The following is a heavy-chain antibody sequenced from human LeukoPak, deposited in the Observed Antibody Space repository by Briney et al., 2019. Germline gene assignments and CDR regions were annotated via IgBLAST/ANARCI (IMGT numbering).Heavy chain of an antibody. CDR3: ARERITMVRGVISYYYGMDV. V-gene: IGHV3-21*04. CDR1: GFTFSSYS. D-gene: IGHD3-10*01. Sequence: GGSLRLSCAASGFTFSSYSMNWVRQAPGKGLEWVSSISSSSSYIYYADSVKGRFTVSRDNSQNTLYLQMNSLSSEDTAVYYCARERITMVRGVISYYYGMDVWGQGTTVTVSS. CDR2: ISSSSSYI. J-gene: IGHJ6*02.